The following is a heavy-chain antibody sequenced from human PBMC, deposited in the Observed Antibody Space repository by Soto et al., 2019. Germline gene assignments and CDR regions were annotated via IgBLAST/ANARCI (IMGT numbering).Heavy chain of an antibody. Sequence: QSGGSLRLSCAASGFTFSSYAMSWVRQAPGEGLEWVSAISGSGGSTYYADSVKGRFTISRDNSKNTLYLQMNSLRAEDTAVYYCAKVSGYYDSSGYYLFDYWGQGTLVTVSS. CDR3: AKVSGYYDSSGYYLFDY. D-gene: IGHD3-22*01. CDR2: ISGSGGST. V-gene: IGHV3-23*01. J-gene: IGHJ4*02. CDR1: GFTFSSYA.